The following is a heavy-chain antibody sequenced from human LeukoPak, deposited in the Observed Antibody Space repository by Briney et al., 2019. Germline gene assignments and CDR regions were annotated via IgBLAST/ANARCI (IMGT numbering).Heavy chain of an antibody. J-gene: IGHJ4*02. CDR1: GFTFSDYY. CDR2: INPNSDRT. CDR3: ARAYDKAYDY. D-gene: IGHD2-21*01. Sequence: PGGSLRLSCAASGFTFSDYYMSWIRQAPGKGLEWVSSINPNSDRTFHADFVKGRFTISRDNSKNTVSLLMNSLRAEDSAIYRCARAYDKAYDYWGQGTLVTVSS. V-gene: IGHV3-23*01.